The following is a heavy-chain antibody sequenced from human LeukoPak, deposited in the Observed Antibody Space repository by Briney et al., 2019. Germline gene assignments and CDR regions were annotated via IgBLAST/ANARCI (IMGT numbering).Heavy chain of an antibody. D-gene: IGHD4-11*01. CDR1: SGSISSYY. CDR2: IYYSGST. CDR3: ARGDYTPHLDY. Sequence: SETLSLTCTVSSGSISSYYWSWIRQPPGKGLEWIGYIYYSGSTNYNPSLKSRVTISLDTSKNQFSLKLSSVTAADTAVYYCARGDYTPHLDYWGQGTLVTVSS. J-gene: IGHJ4*02. V-gene: IGHV4-59*01.